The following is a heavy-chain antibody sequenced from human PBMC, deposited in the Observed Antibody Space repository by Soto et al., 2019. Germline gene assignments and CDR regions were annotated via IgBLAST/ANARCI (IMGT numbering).Heavy chain of an antibody. CDR3: AREAVRYYGMDV. V-gene: IGHV4-59*01. J-gene: IGHJ6*02. CDR2: IYYSGST. CDR1: GGSISSYY. D-gene: IGHD3-10*01. Sequence: SETLSLTCTVSGGSISSYYWSWIRQPPGKGLEWIGYIYYSGSTNYNPSLKSRVTISVDTSKNQFSLKLSSVTAADTAVYYCAREAVRYYGMDVWGQGTTVTVSS.